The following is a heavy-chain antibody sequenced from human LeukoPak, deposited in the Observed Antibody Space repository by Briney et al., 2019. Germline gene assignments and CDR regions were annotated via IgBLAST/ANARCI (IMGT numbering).Heavy chain of an antibody. Sequence: GGSLRLSCAASGFTVSSDFMSWVRQAPGKGLEWVSAIYSGQNTYYADSVKGRFTISRDNSKNTVYLQMNRLRVEDTAVYYCARGLEMTDPFGYWSQGTLVTVSS. D-gene: IGHD5-24*01. CDR3: ARGLEMTDPFGY. V-gene: IGHV3-66*02. J-gene: IGHJ4*02. CDR1: GFTVSSDF. CDR2: IYSGQNT.